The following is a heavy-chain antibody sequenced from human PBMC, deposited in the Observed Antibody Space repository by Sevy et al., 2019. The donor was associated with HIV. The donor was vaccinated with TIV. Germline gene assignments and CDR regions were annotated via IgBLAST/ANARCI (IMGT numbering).Heavy chain of an antibody. Sequence: SETLSLTCTVSGISISNYYWTWIRQPPGKGLEWIGYIYYTGSSDSNPSLKSRVTTSVDTSKNQFSLKLSSVTAADTAIYYCARGGPNQQQLDYFDSWGQGILATVSS. CDR1: GISISNYY. V-gene: IGHV4-59*01. CDR3: ARGGPNQQQLDYFDS. D-gene: IGHD6-13*01. J-gene: IGHJ4*02. CDR2: IYYTGSS.